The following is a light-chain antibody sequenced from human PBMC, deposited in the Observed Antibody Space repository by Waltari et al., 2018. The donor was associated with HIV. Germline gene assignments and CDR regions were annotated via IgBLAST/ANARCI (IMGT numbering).Light chain of an antibody. J-gene: IGKJ4*01. CDR1: QSGSAY. CDR3: QQRRNWPLT. CDR2: DSS. V-gene: IGKV3-11*01. Sequence: EILLTQSPATLSLSPAERATLSCRASQSGSAYLVWYQQKTGQPPRPLIYDSSYRATGIPARISGSGSGTDVTLTINSLEPEDFAVYYCQQRRNWPLTFGGGTKVEIK.